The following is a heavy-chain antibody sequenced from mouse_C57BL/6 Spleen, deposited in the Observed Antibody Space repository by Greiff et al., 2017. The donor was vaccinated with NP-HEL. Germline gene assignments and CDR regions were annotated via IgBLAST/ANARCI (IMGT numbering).Heavy chain of an antibody. J-gene: IGHJ2*01. CDR1: GFNIKDDY. Sequence: VQLQQSGAELVRPGASVKLSCTASGFNIKDDYMHWVKQRPEQGLEWIGWIDPENGDTEYASKFQGKATITADTSSNTAYLQLSSLTSEDTAVYYCTYSNYVNGEFDYWGQGTTLTVSS. V-gene: IGHV14-4*01. CDR3: TYSNYVNGEFDY. CDR2: IDPENGDT. D-gene: IGHD2-5*01.